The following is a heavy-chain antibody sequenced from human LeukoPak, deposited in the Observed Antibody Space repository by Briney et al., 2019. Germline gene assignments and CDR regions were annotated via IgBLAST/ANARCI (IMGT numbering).Heavy chain of an antibody. CDR3: AKDRAAAAGIIDY. CDR2: ISGSGGST. V-gene: IGHV3-23*01. D-gene: IGHD6-13*01. J-gene: IGHJ4*02. CDR1: GSTFSSYA. Sequence: PGGSLRLSCAASGSTFSSYAMHWIRQAPGKGLEWVSAISGSGGSTYYADSVKGRFTISRDNSKNTLYLQMNSLRAEDTAVYYCAKDRAAAAGIIDYWGQGTLVTVSS.